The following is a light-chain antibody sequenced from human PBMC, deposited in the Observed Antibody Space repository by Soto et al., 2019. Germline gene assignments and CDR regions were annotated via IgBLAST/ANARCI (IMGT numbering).Light chain of an antibody. CDR3: HHYAST. CDR2: GAS. J-gene: IGKJ1*01. CDR1: QSVTSTY. Sequence: EIVLTQSPVTLSLSPGERATLSCRASQSVTSTYLAWYQQKPGQAPRLLIYGASSRATGVPDRFSGSGSGTDFTLTISRLEPEDFAVYFCHHYASTFGQGTKVDIK. V-gene: IGKV3-20*01.